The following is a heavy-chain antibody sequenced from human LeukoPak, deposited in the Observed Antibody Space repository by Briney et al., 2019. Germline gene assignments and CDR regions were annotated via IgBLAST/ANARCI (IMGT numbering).Heavy chain of an antibody. CDR2: INHSGST. V-gene: IGHV4-39*07. J-gene: IGHJ4*02. CDR1: GGSISSSSYY. D-gene: IGHD6-13*01. Sequence: PSETLSLTCTVSGGSISSSSYYWSWIRQPPGKGLEWIGEINHSGSTNYNPSLKSRVTISVDTSKNQFSLKLSSVTAADTAVYYCARRGGAMVGAAAGMDYWGQGTLVTVSS. CDR3: ARRGGAMVGAAAGMDY.